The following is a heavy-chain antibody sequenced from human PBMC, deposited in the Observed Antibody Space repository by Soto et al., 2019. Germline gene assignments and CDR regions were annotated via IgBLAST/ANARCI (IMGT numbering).Heavy chain of an antibody. V-gene: IGHV3-74*01. CDR3: VPSDLD. D-gene: IGHD3-3*01. J-gene: IGHJ4*01. CDR1: GFTFRHHW. CDR2: ISNEGRNT. Sequence: GGALRLPSAASGFTFRHHWMHWVGQVPGKGVMWVSLISNEGRNTNYEDSVKGRFTISRDNAKNTEYLEMNSSRAEDTAVYYCVPSDLDWCRVTPVTVSS.